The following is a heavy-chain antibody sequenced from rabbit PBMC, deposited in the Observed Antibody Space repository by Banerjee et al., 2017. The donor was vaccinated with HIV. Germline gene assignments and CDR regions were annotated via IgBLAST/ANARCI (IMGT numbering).Heavy chain of an antibody. CDR3: ARGAGTSWYAPFNL. Sequence: QEQLVESGGGLVQPGGSLKLSCKASGFDFSSYGVSWVRQAPGKGLEWIGYIDPVFGSTYYASWVNGRFTISSHNAQNTLYLQLNSLTAADTATYFCARGAGTSWYAPFNLWGPGTLVTVS. V-gene: IGHV1S47*01. J-gene: IGHJ4*01. D-gene: IGHD4-2*01. CDR2: IDPVFGST. CDR1: GFDFSSYG.